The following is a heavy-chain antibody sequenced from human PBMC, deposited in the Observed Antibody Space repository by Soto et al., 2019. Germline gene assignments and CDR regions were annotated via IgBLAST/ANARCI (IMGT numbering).Heavy chain of an antibody. CDR1: GFTFSSYA. CDR3: AKGALVRSTVPGHFDY. Sequence: SLRLSCAASGFTFSSYAMSWVRQTPGKGLEWVPVISGSGGGTYYADSVKGRFTISRDKSKNTLYLQMNSLRAEDTAVYYCAKGALVRSTVPGHFDYWGQGTLVTVSS. V-gene: IGHV3-23*01. CDR2: ISGSGGGT. D-gene: IGHD2-2*01. J-gene: IGHJ4*02.